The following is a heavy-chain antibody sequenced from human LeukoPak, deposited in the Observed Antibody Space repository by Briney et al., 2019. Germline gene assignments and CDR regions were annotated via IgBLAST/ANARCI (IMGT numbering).Heavy chain of an antibody. CDR3: ARGSQYYDFWSGYHTPFFDY. Sequence: PSETLSLTCAVSGGSISSSNWWSWVRQPPGKGLEWIGEIYHSGSTNYNPSLKSRVTISVDKSKNQFSLKLSSVTAADTAVYYCARGSQYYDFWSGYHTPFFDYWGQGTLVTVSS. CDR1: GGSISSSNW. J-gene: IGHJ4*02. D-gene: IGHD3-3*01. CDR2: IYHSGST. V-gene: IGHV4-4*02.